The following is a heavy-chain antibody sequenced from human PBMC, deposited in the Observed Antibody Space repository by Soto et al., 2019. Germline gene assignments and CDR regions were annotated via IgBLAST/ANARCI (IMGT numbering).Heavy chain of an antibody. CDR2: IYYSGST. V-gene: IGHV4-30-4*01. CDR3: ARERPDGSRLDP. D-gene: IGHD6-13*01. CDR1: GGSISSGDYY. J-gene: IGHJ5*02. Sequence: QVQLQESGPGLVKPSQTLSLTCTVSGGSISSGDYYWSWIRQPPGKGLEWIGYIYYSGSTYYNPSPKRLVTISVDTSKNQFSLKLSSVTAADTAVYYCARERPDGSRLDPWGQGTLVTVSS.